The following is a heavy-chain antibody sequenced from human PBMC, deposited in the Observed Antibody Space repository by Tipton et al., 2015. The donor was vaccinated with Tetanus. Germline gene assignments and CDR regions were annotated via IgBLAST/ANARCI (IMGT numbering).Heavy chain of an antibody. V-gene: IGHV4-30-4*01. CDR1: GDSVSTGNFY. J-gene: IGHJ3*02. CDR3: ARNVYTVTNDAFDI. Sequence: TLSLTCTVSGDSVSTGNFYWSWIRQPPGKGLEWIAFIHHSGLAFSKPSLKSRVSISIDTSQNQFSLRLTSVTAADTAVYFCARNVYTVTNDAFDIWGHGTWSTSLQ. D-gene: IGHD4-11*01. CDR2: IHHSGLA.